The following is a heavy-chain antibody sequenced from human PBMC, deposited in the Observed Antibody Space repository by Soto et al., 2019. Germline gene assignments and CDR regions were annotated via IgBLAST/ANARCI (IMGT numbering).Heavy chain of an antibody. V-gene: IGHV3-23*01. Sequence: EVQLLESGGGLVQPGGSLRISCAASGFTFSSYAMSWVRQAPGKGLEWVSAISGSDGRTFDADSAKGRFTISRDNSKNTLDLQMNSLRAEDTAVYYCAKEVAAVGQGAFDFWGQGTMVTVSS. CDR1: GFTFSSYA. CDR2: ISGSDGRT. J-gene: IGHJ3*01. CDR3: AKEVAAVGQGAFDF. D-gene: IGHD6-13*01.